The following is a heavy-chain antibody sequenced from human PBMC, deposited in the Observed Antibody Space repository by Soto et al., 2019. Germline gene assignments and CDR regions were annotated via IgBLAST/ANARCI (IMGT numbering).Heavy chain of an antibody. Sequence: PGESLKISCKGSGYSFTSYWIGWVRQMPGKGLEWMGIIYPGDSDTRYSPSFQGQVTISADKSISTAYLQWSSLKASDTAMYYCARVRNYYDSSGYYFQDYYYGMDVWGQGTTVTVPS. D-gene: IGHD3-22*01. CDR2: IYPGDSDT. CDR1: GYSFTSYW. V-gene: IGHV5-51*01. CDR3: ARVRNYYDSSGYYFQDYYYGMDV. J-gene: IGHJ6*02.